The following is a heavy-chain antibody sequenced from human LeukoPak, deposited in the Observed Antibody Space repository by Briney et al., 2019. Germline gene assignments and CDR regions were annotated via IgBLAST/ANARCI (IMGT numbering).Heavy chain of an antibody. J-gene: IGHJ3*02. CDR2: IFYSGST. CDR1: GGSISSYY. V-gene: IGHV4-59*01. Sequence: SETLSLTCTVSGGSISSYYWSWIRQPPGKGLEWIGYIFYSGSTNYNPSLKSRVTISVDTSKNQFSLKLSSVTAADTAVYYCARDQNRAFEIWGQGTMVTVSS. CDR3: ARDQNRAFEI.